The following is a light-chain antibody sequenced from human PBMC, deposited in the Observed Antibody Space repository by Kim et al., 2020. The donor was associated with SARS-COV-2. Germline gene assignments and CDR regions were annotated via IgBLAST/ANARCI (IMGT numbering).Light chain of an antibody. Sequence: DIVMTQSPDSLAVCLGERATINCKSSQSVLYSSNNKNYLAWYQQKPGQPPKLLIYWASTRESGVPDRFSGSGSGTDFTLTISSLQAEDVAVYYCQQYYSTPRYTFGQGTKLEI. CDR3: QQYYSTPRYT. CDR2: WAS. CDR1: QSVLYSSNNKNY. J-gene: IGKJ2*01. V-gene: IGKV4-1*01.